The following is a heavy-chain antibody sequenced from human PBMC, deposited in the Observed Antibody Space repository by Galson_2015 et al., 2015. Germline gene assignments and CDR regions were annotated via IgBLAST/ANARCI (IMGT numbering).Heavy chain of an antibody. CDR3: ARDLRVQSWSPVDY. Sequence: SVKVSCKASGYTFTGYYMHWVRRAPGQGLEWMGRINPNSGGTNYAQKFQGRVTMTRDTSISTAYMELSRLRSDDTAVYYCARDLRVQSWSPVDYWGQGTLVTVSS. CDR2: INPNSGGT. J-gene: IGHJ4*02. CDR1: GYTFTGYY. V-gene: IGHV1-2*06. D-gene: IGHD5-18*01.